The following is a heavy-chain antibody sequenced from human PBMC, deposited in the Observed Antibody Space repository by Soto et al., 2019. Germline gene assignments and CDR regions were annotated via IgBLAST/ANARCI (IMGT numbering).Heavy chain of an antibody. CDR1: GFTFSNYD. D-gene: IGHD3-22*01. J-gene: IGHJ3*02. CDR3: AKVLSIIVADAFDI. V-gene: IGHV3-30*18. Sequence: QVQLVESGGGVVQPGRSLRLSCAASGFTFSNYDMHWARQAPGKGLEWVAVITYDGSNKYYADSVKGRFTISRDNSKNTLYLQMHSLRAEDTAVYYCAKVLSIIVADAFDIWGPGTKVTVSS. CDR2: ITYDGSNK.